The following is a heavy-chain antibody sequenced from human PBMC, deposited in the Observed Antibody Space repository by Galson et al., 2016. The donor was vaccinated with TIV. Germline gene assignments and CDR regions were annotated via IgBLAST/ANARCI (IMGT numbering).Heavy chain of an antibody. CDR1: GFSLTTSGVS. CDR2: IDWDGDK. J-gene: IGHJ4*02. Sequence: PALVKPTQTVTLTCTFSGFSLTTSGVSVVWIRQPPGKALEWLARIDWDGDKHFSASLKTRLSIAKDTSKSQVVLRLTDVDPVDTGTYYCARMPGGFSGLGPFDNWGQGTPVTVSS. CDR3: ARMPGGFSGLGPFDN. D-gene: IGHD3-9*01. V-gene: IGHV2-70*11.